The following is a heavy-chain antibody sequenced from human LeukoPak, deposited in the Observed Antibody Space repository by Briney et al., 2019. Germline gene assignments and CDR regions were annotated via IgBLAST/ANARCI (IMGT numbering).Heavy chain of an antibody. Sequence: ASVKVSCKVSGYTLTELSMHWVRQAPGKGLEWMGGFDPEDGETIYAQKFQGRVTMTTDTSTSTAYMELRSLRSDDTAVYYCARKRPAYGDYTYYYYMDVWGKGTTVTVSS. CDR2: FDPEDGET. CDR3: ARKRPAYGDYTYYYYMDV. D-gene: IGHD4-17*01. J-gene: IGHJ6*03. CDR1: GYTLTELS. V-gene: IGHV1-24*01.